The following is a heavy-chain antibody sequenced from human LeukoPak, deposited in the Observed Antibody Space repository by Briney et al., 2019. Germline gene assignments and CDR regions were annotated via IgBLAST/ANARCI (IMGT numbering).Heavy chain of an antibody. V-gene: IGHV3-7*01. Sequence: TGGSLRLSCEASGFTLSDSWMTWVRQAPGKGLEWVAHIKEDGTDKQYVDSVKGRFTISRDNAKKSLFLQMNSLRAEDTALYYCARDRGWFTFDSWGQGTRVTVSS. D-gene: IGHD6-19*01. CDR2: IKEDGTDK. CDR3: ARDRGWFTFDS. J-gene: IGHJ4*02. CDR1: GFTLSDSW.